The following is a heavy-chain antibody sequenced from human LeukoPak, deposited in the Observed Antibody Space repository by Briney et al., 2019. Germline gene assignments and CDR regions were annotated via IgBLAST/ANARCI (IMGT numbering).Heavy chain of an antibody. D-gene: IGHD3-22*01. J-gene: IGHJ4*02. V-gene: IGHV1-2*02. CDR2: INPNSGGT. CDR3: ARFSKDYYDSSGYDY. Sequence: GASVKVSCKASGYTFTGYYMHWVRQAPGQGLEWMGWINPNSGGTNYAQKFQGRVTMTRDTSISTAYMELSRLRSDDTAVYYCARFSKDYYDSSGYDYWGQGTLVTVSS. CDR1: GYTFTGYY.